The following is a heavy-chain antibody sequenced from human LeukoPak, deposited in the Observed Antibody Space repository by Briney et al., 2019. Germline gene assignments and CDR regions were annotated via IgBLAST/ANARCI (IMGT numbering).Heavy chain of an antibody. CDR3: AREILMGWFDL. J-gene: IGHJ5*02. CDR1: GFTFSSSG. CDR2: ISSRSNYI. Sequence: KPGGSLRLSCAASGFTFSSSGMNWVLQAPGKGLEWVSSISSRSNYIYYADSVKGRFTVSRDNAKNSLYLQMNSLRPEDTAVYYCAREILMGWFDLWGQGTLVTVSS. D-gene: IGHD2-8*01. V-gene: IGHV3-21*01.